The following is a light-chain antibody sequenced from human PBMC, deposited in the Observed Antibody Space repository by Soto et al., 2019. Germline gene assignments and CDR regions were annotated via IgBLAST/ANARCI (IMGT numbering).Light chain of an antibody. CDR3: QQYGSSPALFT. V-gene: IGKV3-20*01. CDR2: GAS. CDR1: QSVSSSY. J-gene: IGKJ3*01. Sequence: EIVLTQSPGTLSLSPGERATLSCRASQSVSSSYLGWYQQKPGQAPRLLIYGASSRATGIPDRFSGSGSGTEFTLTISRLEPEDFAVYYCQQYGSSPALFTFGPGTKVDNK.